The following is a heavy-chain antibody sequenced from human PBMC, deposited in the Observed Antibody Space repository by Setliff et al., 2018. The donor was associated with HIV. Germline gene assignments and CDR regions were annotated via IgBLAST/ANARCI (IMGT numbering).Heavy chain of an antibody. Sequence: SETLSLTCTVSGYSISSGHYWTWIRQPPGKGLEWIGEINHSGLSNFNPSLKSRLSIPVDTPKNQFSLKLTSVTATDTAVYYCARGGGFWSGQLDYWGQGTLVTVSS. V-gene: IGHV4-38-2*02. J-gene: IGHJ4*02. CDR2: INHSGLS. D-gene: IGHD3-3*01. CDR1: GYSISSGHY. CDR3: ARGGGFWSGQLDY.